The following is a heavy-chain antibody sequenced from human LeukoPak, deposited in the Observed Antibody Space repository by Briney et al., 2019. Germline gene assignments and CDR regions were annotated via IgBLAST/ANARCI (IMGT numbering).Heavy chain of an antibody. J-gene: IGHJ4*02. CDR3: ARDDSSSFG. D-gene: IGHD6-6*01. V-gene: IGHV4-39*07. CDR1: GGSISRSSYY. Sequence: SETLSLTCTVSGGSISRSSYYWGWIRQPPGKGLEWIGSIYYSGSTYYNPSLKSRVTISVDTSKNQFSLKLSSVTAADTAVYYCARDDSSSFGWGQGTLVTVSS. CDR2: IYYSGST.